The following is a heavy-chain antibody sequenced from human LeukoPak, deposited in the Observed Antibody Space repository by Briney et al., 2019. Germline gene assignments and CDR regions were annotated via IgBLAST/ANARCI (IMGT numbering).Heavy chain of an antibody. CDR2: ISYDGVNK. V-gene: IGHV3-30*18. CDR1: GFTFSTYG. J-gene: IGHJ6*04. Sequence: GGSLRLSCAASGFTFSTYGMHWVRQAPGKGLEWVAVISYDGVNKYYAGSVKGRFTISRDNSKNTLYLQMNSLRAEDKAVYYCAKDGTYDYDSSGYLDVWGKGTTVSVSS. D-gene: IGHD3-22*01. CDR3: AKDGTYDYDSSGYLDV.